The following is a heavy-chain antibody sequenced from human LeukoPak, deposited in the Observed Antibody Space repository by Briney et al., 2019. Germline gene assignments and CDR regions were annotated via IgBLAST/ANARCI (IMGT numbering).Heavy chain of an antibody. CDR2: INHGGIT. J-gene: IGHJ4*02. CDR3: ARLPGQHFYFDS. CDR1: GGSFSGYS. D-gene: IGHD1-14*01. Sequence: PSETLSLTCAIYGGSFSGYSWSWIRQPPGKGLEWIGEINHGGITKYNPSLESRLTMSVDASKNQFSLRLSSVTAAGTAVYYCARLPGQHFYFDSWDQGTLVTVSS. V-gene: IGHV4-34*01.